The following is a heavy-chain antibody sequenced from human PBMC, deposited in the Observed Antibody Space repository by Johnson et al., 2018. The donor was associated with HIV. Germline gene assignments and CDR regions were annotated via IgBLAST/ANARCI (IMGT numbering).Heavy chain of an antibody. CDR3: ARGGSCYNAHFDI. CDR1: GFTFSNYD. V-gene: IGHV3-7*04. Sequence: EKLVESGGGVVQPGRSQRLSCVASGFTFSNYDMDWVRQAPGKGLEWVANIKQDGSEKYYVDSVKGRFTISRDNAKNSLYLQMNSLRAEDTAVYYCARGGSCYNAHFDIWGQGTMVTVSS. CDR2: IKQDGSEK. D-gene: IGHD2-15*01. J-gene: IGHJ3*02.